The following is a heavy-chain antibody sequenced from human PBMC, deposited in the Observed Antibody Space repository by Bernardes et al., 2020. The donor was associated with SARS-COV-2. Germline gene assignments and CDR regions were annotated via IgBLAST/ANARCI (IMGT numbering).Heavy chain of an antibody. CDR3: AKRGGYSFDY. V-gene: IGHV3-23*01. J-gene: IGHJ4*02. Sequence: GGSLRLSCAASGFTFSSSAMSWARQAPGKGLEWVSLIIGSGTNTFYADSVKGRFTISRDNSKNTLYLQVNSLRAEDTAVYYCAKRGGYSFDYWGQGTLVTVSS. CDR1: GFTFSSSA. CDR2: IIGSGTNT. D-gene: IGHD3-16*01.